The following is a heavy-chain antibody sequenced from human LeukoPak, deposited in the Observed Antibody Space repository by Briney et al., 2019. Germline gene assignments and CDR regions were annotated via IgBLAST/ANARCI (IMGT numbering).Heavy chain of an antibody. CDR2: FDPEDGET. V-gene: IGHV1-24*01. J-gene: IGHJ3*02. D-gene: IGHD4-17*01. CDR3: ATDMTTVTTADAFDI. Sequence: ASVKVSCKVSGYTLTELSMHWVRQAPGKGLEWMGGFDPEDGETIYAQKFQGRVTMTEDTSTDTAYMELSSLRSEDTAVYYCATDMTTVTTADAFDIWGQGTMVTVSS. CDR1: GYTLTELS.